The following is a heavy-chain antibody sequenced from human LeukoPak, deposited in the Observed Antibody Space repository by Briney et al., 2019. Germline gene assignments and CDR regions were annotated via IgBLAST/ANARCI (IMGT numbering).Heavy chain of an antibody. CDR1: GGSISSSSYY. CDR3: ARSYYDYVWGSPTCFDY. J-gene: IGHJ4*02. CDR2: IYYSGNT. V-gene: IGHV4-39*01. D-gene: IGHD3-16*01. Sequence: PSETLSLTCTVSGGSISSSSYYWGWIRQPPGKGLEWIGSIYYSGNTYYNPPLKSRVTISVDTSKNQFSLKLSSVTAADTAVYYCARSYYDYVWGSPTCFDYWGQGTLVTVSS.